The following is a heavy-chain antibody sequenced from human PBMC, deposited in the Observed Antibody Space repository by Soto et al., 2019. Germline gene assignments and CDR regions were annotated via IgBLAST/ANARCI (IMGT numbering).Heavy chain of an antibody. CDR2: VYWEDDK. CDR3: VYRRAPESGDWFDP. Sequence: QITLKESGPTLVKPTQTLTLTCTFSGLSFTSGRMGVAWIRQPPGKALEWLALVYWEDDKYYTPSLKSRLTITRDTSKNQVVLTMTNMDPVDTATYFCVYRRAPESGDWFDPWGQGILVTVSS. J-gene: IGHJ5*02. CDR1: GLSFTSGRMG. V-gene: IGHV2-5*02. D-gene: IGHD1-26*01.